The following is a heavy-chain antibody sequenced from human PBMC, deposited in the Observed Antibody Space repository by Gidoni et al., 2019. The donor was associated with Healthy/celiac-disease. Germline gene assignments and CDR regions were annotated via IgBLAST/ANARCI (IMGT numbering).Heavy chain of an antibody. V-gene: IGHV4-38-2*01. CDR3: AGLSGWFDY. CDR1: GYSISRGYY. J-gene: IGHJ4*02. D-gene: IGHD6-19*01. Sequence: VPLPESGPGLVKPSWTLSLTCAVSGYSISRGYYWGWIRQPPGQGLEWIGSLYQRGSPYSNPPLKSRVTISVDTSKNQFSLKLSSVSAADTAVYYCAGLSGWFDYLGQGTLVTGSS. CDR2: LYQRGSP.